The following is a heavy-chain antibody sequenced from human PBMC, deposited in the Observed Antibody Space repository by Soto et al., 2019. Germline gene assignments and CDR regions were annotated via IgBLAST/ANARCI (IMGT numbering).Heavy chain of an antibody. Sequence: SETLSLTCAVSGGSISSSNWWSWVRQPPGKGLEWIGEIYHSGSTNYNPSPKSRVTISVDKSKNQFSLKLSSVTAADTAVYYCARDRRLIFGVVDYFDYWGQGTLVTVSS. CDR2: IYHSGST. V-gene: IGHV4-4*02. CDR1: GGSISSSNW. CDR3: ARDRRLIFGVVDYFDY. J-gene: IGHJ4*02. D-gene: IGHD3-3*01.